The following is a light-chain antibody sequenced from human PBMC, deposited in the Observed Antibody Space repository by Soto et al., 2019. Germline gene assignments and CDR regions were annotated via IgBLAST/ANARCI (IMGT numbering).Light chain of an antibody. CDR2: AAS. J-gene: IGKJ1*01. V-gene: IGKV1-6*01. Sequence: AIQMTQSPSSLSASLGDRVTITCRASQGIRSNLGWYQQKPGRDPKLLICAASTIQSGVASWCSGSGSGTDFTLIISSLQAEYFVTYCCLHDYHFPRTFGHGTKVEIK. CDR1: QGIRSN. CDR3: LHDYHFPRT.